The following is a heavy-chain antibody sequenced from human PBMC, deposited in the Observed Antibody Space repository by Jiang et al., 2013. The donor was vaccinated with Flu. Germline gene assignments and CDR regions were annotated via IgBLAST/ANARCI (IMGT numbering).Heavy chain of an antibody. CDR2: IIPIFGTA. V-gene: IGHV1-69*01. J-gene: IGHJ4*02. Sequence: KPGSSVKVSCKASGGTFSSYAISWVRQAPGQGLEWMGGIIPIFGTANYAQKFQGRVTITADESTSTAYMELSSLRSEDTAVYYCARVGTGVTTGNYFDYWGQGTLVTVSS. CDR1: GGTFSSYA. D-gene: IGHD4-11*01. CDR3: ARVGTGVTTGNYFDY.